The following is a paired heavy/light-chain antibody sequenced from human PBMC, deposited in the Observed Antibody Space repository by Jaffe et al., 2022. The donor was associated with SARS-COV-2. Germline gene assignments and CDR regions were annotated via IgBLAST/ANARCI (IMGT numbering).Heavy chain of an antibody. D-gene: IGHD2-2*01. J-gene: IGHJ6*03. V-gene: IGHV3-15*01. CDR2: IKSKAYGGTT. CDR3: TTERWYCRSTSCYEGDRLDYYMDV. CDR1: GFTFSNAW. Sequence: EVQLVESGGGLVKPGGSLRLSCAASGFTFSNAWMSWVRQAPGKGLEWVGRIKSKAYGGTTDYTAPVRGRFTISRDDSKNTLYLQMNSLKTEDTAVYFCTTERWYCRSTSCYEGDRLDYYMDVWGKGTTVTVSS.
Light chain of an antibody. Sequence: QSVLTQPPSVSAAPGQKVTISCSGSSSNIGRNYVSWYQQLPGTAPKLLIYENNKRPSGIPDRFSGSKSGTSATLGFTGLQTGDEADYYCGTWDSILDGYVFASGTKVTVL. J-gene: IGLJ1*01. CDR1: SSNIGRNY. CDR2: ENN. CDR3: GTWDSILDGYV. V-gene: IGLV1-51*02.